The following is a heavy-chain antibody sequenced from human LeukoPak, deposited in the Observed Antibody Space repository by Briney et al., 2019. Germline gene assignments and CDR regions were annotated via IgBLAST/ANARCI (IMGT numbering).Heavy chain of an antibody. CDR3: ARALSSYAFDI. D-gene: IGHD3-10*01. Sequence: GGSLRLSCAASGFTFSSYWMSWVRQAPGKGLEWVANIKQDGSEKYYVDPVKGRFTISRDNAKNSLYLQMNSLRAEDTAVYYCARALSSYAFDIWGQGTMVTVSS. CDR2: IKQDGSEK. J-gene: IGHJ3*02. CDR1: GFTFSSYW. V-gene: IGHV3-7*01.